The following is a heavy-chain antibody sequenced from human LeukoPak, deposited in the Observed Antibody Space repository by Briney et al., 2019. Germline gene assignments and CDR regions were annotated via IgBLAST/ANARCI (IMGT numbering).Heavy chain of an antibody. CDR2: VNPNSGDT. J-gene: IGHJ5*02. Sequence: GASVTVSCKASGYTFTAYYLHWVRQAPGQGLEWMGWVNPNSGDTKYAQIFQGRVTMTRDTLSSTVYMELSSLRFDDTAVYYCARDGELGWFDPWGQGSLVSVSS. V-gene: IGHV1-2*02. D-gene: IGHD7-27*01. CDR1: GYTFTAYY. CDR3: ARDGELGWFDP.